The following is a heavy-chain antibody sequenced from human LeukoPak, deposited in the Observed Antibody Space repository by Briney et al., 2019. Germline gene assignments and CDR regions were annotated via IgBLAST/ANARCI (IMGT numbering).Heavy chain of an antibody. Sequence: GGSLRLSCAASGFTFSSYAVSWVRQAPGKGLEWVSTISGSGGSTYYADSVKGRFTISRDNSKNTLYLQMNSLRAEDTAVYYCAKGLSGGGWAIFDYWGQGNLVTVSS. J-gene: IGHJ4*02. CDR2: ISGSGGST. V-gene: IGHV3-23*01. D-gene: IGHD6-19*01. CDR1: GFTFSSYA. CDR3: AKGLSGGGWAIFDY.